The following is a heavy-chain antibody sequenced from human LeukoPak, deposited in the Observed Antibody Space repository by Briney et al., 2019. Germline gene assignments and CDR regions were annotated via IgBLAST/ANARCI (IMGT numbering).Heavy chain of an antibody. J-gene: IGHJ4*02. D-gene: IGHD2-2*01. Sequence: GASMKISCKGSGYSFTSYWIGWVRQLPGKGLVWMGIIYPGDSDTRYSPSFQGQVTISADKSISTAYLQWSSLKASDTAMYYCARAGASLYCSSTSCYGVWGQGTLVTVSS. CDR2: IYPGDSDT. V-gene: IGHV5-51*01. CDR1: GYSFTSYW. CDR3: ARAGASLYCSSTSCYGV.